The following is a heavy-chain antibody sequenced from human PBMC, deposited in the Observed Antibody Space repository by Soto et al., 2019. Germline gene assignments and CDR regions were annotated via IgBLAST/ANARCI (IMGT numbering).Heavy chain of an antibody. J-gene: IGHJ4*02. D-gene: IGHD4-4*01. CDR3: AKWEDYSNPGDH. Sequence: HPGGSLRLSCAASGFTFSNYYLSWVRQVPGKGLEWVANIRQDGGEKYYVDSVRGRFTISRDNGKNSVYLQMNSLRAEDTAIYYCAKWEDYSNPGDHWGQGTPVTVSS. CDR2: IRQDGGEK. CDR1: GFTFSNYY. V-gene: IGHV3-7*03.